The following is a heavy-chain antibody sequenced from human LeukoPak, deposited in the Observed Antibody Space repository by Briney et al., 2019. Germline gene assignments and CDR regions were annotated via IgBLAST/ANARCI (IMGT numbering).Heavy chain of an antibody. D-gene: IGHD3-16*02. CDR3: ARAPYVWGSYRYTTWFDP. Sequence: SETLSLTYAVYGGSFSGYYWSWIRQPPGKGLEWIGEINHSGSTNYNPSLKSRVTISVDASKNQFSLKLSSVTAADTAVYYCARAPYVWGSYRYTTWFDPWGQGTLVIVSS. V-gene: IGHV4-34*01. J-gene: IGHJ5*02. CDR1: GGSFSGYY. CDR2: INHSGST.